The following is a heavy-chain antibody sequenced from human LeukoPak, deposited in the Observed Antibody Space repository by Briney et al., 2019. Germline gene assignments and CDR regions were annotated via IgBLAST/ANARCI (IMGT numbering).Heavy chain of an antibody. CDR3: ARDGDDYVWGTPFDY. D-gene: IGHD3-16*01. CDR1: GFTFSSYS. CDR2: ISSSSSYI. J-gene: IGHJ4*02. V-gene: IGHV3-21*01. Sequence: GRSLRLSCAASGFTFSSYSMNWVRQAPGKGLEWVSSISSSSSYIYYADSVKGRFTISRDNAKNSLYLQMNSLRAEDTAVYYCARDGDDYVWGTPFDYWGQGTLVTVSS.